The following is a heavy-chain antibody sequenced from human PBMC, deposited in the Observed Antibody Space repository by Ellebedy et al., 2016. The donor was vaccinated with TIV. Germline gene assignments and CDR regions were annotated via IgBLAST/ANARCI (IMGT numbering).Heavy chain of an antibody. CDR1: GDSIRSNY. CDR3: ARAMWSYYFDY. D-gene: IGHD2-21*01. Sequence: MPSETLSLTCSVSGDSIRSNYWTWIRQPPGKGLEWIGSIYNSGSTSYNPSLKSRVTTSVDTSKNQFSLKLSSVTAADTAVYYCARAMWSYYFDYWGQGTLVTVSS. V-gene: IGHV4-59*01. J-gene: IGHJ4*02. CDR2: IYNSGST.